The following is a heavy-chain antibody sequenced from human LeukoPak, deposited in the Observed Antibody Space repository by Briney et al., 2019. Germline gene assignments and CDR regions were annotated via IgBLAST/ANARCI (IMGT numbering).Heavy chain of an antibody. CDR3: ARGRLNVVAVFLDY. CDR2: INPNSGGT. CDR1: GYTFTSYY. Sequence: ASVKVSCKASGYTFTSYYMHWVRQAPGQGLEWMGWINPNSGGTNYAQKFQGRVTMTRDTSISTAYMELSRLRSDDTAVYYCARGRLNVVAVFLDYWGQGTLVTVSS. V-gene: IGHV1-2*02. J-gene: IGHJ4*02. D-gene: IGHD2-2*01.